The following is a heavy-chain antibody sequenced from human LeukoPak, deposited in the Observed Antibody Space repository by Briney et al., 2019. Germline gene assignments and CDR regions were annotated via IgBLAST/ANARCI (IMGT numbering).Heavy chain of an antibody. Sequence: ASVKVSCKTSGFTFTSYGISWMRQAPGQGLEWVGWISGYNGNTNYAQKFQDRVTMTTDTSTSTAYMGLRNLRSDDTAFYYCASDRSSSARENWGQGTLVTVSS. V-gene: IGHV1-18*01. CDR2: ISGYNGNT. CDR3: ASDRSSSAREN. D-gene: IGHD6-13*01. CDR1: GFTFTSYG. J-gene: IGHJ4*02.